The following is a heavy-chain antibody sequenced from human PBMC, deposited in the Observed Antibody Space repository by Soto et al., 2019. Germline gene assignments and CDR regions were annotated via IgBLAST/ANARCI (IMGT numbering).Heavy chain of an antibody. CDR3: ARGLYYYGSGSAFDI. CDR1: GFTFSSYW. CDR2: IKQDGSEK. V-gene: IGHV3-7*04. Sequence: GESLKISCAASGFTFSSYWMSWVRQAPGKGLEWVANIKQDGSEKYYVDSVKGRFTISRDNAKNSLYLQMNSLRAEDTAVYYCARGLYYYGSGSAFDIWGQGTMVTVSS. D-gene: IGHD3-10*01. J-gene: IGHJ3*02.